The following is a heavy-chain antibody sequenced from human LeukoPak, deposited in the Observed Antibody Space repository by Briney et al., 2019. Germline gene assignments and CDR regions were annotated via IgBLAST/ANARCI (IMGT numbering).Heavy chain of an antibody. CDR2: ISSNGGST. Sequence: GGSLRLSCAASGFTFSSYAMHWVRQAPGKGLEYVSAISSNGGSTYYANSVKGRFTISRDNSKNTLYLQMGSLRAEDMAVYYCARDEYSGYDSWGQGTLVTVSS. CDR1: GFTFSSYA. CDR3: ARDEYSGYDS. D-gene: IGHD5-12*01. J-gene: IGHJ4*02. V-gene: IGHV3-64*01.